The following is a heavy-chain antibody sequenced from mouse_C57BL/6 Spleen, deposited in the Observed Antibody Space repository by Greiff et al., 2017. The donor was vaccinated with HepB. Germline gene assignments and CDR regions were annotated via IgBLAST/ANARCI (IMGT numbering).Heavy chain of an antibody. V-gene: IGHV5-4*03. CDR2: ISDGGSYT. CDR1: GFTFSSYA. Sequence: EVMLVESGGGLVKPGGSLKLSCAASGFTFSSYAMSWVRQTPEKRLEWVATISDGGSYTYYPDNVKGRFTISRDNAKNNLYLQMSHLKSEDTAMYYCARVGLRYAMDYWGQGTSVTVSS. CDR3: ARVGLRYAMDY. J-gene: IGHJ4*01. D-gene: IGHD1-1*01.